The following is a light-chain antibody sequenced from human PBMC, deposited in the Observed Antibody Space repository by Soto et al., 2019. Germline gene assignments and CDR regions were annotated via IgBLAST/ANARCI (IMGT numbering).Light chain of an antibody. V-gene: IGKV3-11*01. CDR1: QSVSNF. Sequence: EIVLTQSPATLSLSPGERATLSCRASQSVSNFLAWYQQKPGQAPRLLISDASNRATGIPGRFSGSGSGTXXXXTXXXLXPXDFAVYYCXQRSNWPWTFGQGTKVEIK. J-gene: IGKJ1*01. CDR2: DAS. CDR3: XQRSNWPWT.